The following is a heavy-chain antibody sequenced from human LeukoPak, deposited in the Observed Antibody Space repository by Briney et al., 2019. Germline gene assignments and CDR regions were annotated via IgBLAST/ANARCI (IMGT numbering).Heavy chain of an antibody. D-gene: IGHD1-14*01. CDR1: GFTFSSYW. Sequence: GGSLRLSRAASGFTFSSYWMHWVRQAPGKGLVWVARINPGGSSITYADSVKGRFTISRDNAKNTLYLQMDSLRAEDTGVYYCARSNQADDYWGQGTLVTVSS. CDR2: INPGGSSI. J-gene: IGHJ4*02. CDR3: ARSNQADDY. V-gene: IGHV3-74*01.